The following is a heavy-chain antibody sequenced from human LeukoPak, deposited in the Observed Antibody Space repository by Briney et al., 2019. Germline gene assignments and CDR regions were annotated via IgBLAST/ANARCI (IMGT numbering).Heavy chain of an antibody. Sequence: GASVKVSCKASGYTFTSYDINWVRQATGQGLEWMGWMNPNSGNTGYAQKFQGRVTMTRNTSISTAYMELSSLRSEDTAVYYCARGRRRARPYYYYYMDVWGKGTTVTVSS. J-gene: IGHJ6*03. V-gene: IGHV1-8*01. CDR3: ARGRRRARPYYYYYMDV. CDR2: MNPNSGNT. CDR1: GYTFTSYD. D-gene: IGHD6-6*01.